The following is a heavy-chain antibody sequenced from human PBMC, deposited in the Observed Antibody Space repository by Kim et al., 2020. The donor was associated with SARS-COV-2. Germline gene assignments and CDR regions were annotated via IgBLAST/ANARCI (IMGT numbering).Heavy chain of an antibody. CDR1: GGTFSSYA. Sequence: SVKVSCKASGGTFSSYAISWVRQAPGQGLEWMGGIIPIFGTANYAQKFQGRVTITADESTSTAYMELSSLRSEDTAVYYCARAERDGYNGYWYFDLWGRGTLVTASS. V-gene: IGHV1-69*13. CDR2: IIPIFGTA. D-gene: IGHD5-12*01. J-gene: IGHJ2*01. CDR3: ARAERDGYNGYWYFDL.